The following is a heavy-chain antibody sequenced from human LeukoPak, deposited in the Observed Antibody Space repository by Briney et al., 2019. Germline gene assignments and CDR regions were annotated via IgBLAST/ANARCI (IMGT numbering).Heavy chain of an antibody. V-gene: IGHV3-23*01. CDR3: ARAAADYYYYGMDV. D-gene: IGHD6-13*01. J-gene: IGHJ6*02. CDR2: ISGSGGST. CDR1: GFTFSSYA. Sequence: GGSLRLSCAASGFTFSSYAMSWVRQAPGKGLEWVSAISGSGGSTYYADSVKGRFTISRDNSKNTLYLQMNSLRAEDTAVYYCARAAADYYYYGMDVWGQGTTVSVSS.